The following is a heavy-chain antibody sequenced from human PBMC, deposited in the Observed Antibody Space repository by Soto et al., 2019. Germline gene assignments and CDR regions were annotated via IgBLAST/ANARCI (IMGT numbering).Heavy chain of an antibody. CDR1: GGSISSDYYP. CDR3: ARDDDGGDSLDV. CDR2: IHHSGSI. D-gene: IGHD2-21*02. Sequence: QVQLQQSGPGLVKPSQTLSLTCTVSGGSISSDYYPWTWIRQSPGKGLEWIGYIHHSGSILYNPSLKSRLTISMDTSKIELCLHLPSVTAADTSVYFWARDDDGGDSLDVLGQGATVTVSS. V-gene: IGHV4-30-4*08. J-gene: IGHJ6*02.